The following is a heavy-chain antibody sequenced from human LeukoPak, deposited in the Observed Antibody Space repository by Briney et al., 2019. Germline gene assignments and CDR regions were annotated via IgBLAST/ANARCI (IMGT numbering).Heavy chain of an antibody. CDR1: GGSISGHY. Sequence: SETLSLTCSASGGSISGHYWNWIRQPPGKGLEWIGYIYSSGSTNYNPSLKSRVTLSVDTSKSQFSLRLSSVTAADTAVYYCAKVYSGSGTNYWFDPWGQGTLVTVSS. CDR3: AKVYSGSGTNYWFDP. CDR2: IYSSGST. D-gene: IGHD3-10*01. V-gene: IGHV4-59*11. J-gene: IGHJ5*02.